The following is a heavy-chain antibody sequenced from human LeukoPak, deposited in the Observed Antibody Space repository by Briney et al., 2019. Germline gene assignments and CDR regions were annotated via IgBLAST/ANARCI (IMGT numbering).Heavy chain of an antibody. CDR1: GGTFSSYA. V-gene: IGHV4-34*01. Sequence: SCKASGGTFSSYAISWIRQSPGKGLEWIGEINKSEGSNYNPSLKSRVTISVDTSKNQVSLQLSSVTAADTAVYYCTRGRYSNWERYYYMDVWGKGATVTVSS. CDR3: TRGRYSNWERYYYMDV. CDR2: INKSEGS. J-gene: IGHJ6*03. D-gene: IGHD4-11*01.